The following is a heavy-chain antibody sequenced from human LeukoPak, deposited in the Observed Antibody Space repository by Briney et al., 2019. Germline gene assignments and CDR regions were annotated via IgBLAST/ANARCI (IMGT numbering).Heavy chain of an antibody. Sequence: ASVKVSCKASGYTFTGYYTHWVRQAPGQGLEWMGWINPNSGGTNYAQKFQGRVTMTRDTSISTAYMELSRLRSDDTAVYYCARDPNRDILNWFDPWGQGTLVTVSS. CDR1: GYTFTGYY. V-gene: IGHV1-2*02. CDR2: INPNSGGT. J-gene: IGHJ5*02. CDR3: ARDPNRDILNWFDP. D-gene: IGHD3-9*01.